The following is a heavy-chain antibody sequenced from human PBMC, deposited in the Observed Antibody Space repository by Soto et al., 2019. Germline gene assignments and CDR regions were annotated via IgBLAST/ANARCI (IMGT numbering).Heavy chain of an antibody. V-gene: IGHV4-39*01. CDR3: ARHGDWARLDD. CDR2: TYYRANT. D-gene: IGHD2-21*02. J-gene: IGHJ4*02. Sequence: QLQLQESGPGLVKPSETLSLTCTVSGGSIDSSNFYWGWIRQPPGEGLEWIGSTYYRANTYHTSSRKSRVTPSVDTSKNQCSLKPNSVTAVDTAVYYCARHGDWARLDDWGQGTLVTVSS. CDR1: GGSIDSSNFY.